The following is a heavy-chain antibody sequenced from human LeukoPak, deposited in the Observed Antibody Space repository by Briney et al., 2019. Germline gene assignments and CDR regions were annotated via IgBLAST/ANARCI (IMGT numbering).Heavy chain of an antibody. CDR3: ARTYSNYSRYYYYYYMDV. CDR1: GGSISSGSYY. V-gene: IGHV4-61*02. CDR2: IYTSGST. D-gene: IGHD4-11*01. J-gene: IGHJ6*03. Sequence: KTSETLSPTCIVSGGSISSGSYYWSWIRQPAGQGLEWIGRIYTSGSTNYNPSLKSRVTISVDTSKNHFSLRLSSVTAADTAVYYCARTYSNYSRYYYYYYMDVWGKGTTVTVSS.